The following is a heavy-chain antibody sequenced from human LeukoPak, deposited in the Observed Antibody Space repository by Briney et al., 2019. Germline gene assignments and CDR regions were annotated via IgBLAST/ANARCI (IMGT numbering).Heavy chain of an antibody. V-gene: IGHV6-1*01. CDR2: TYYRSKWYN. D-gene: IGHD2-15*01. J-gene: IGHJ3*02. CDR1: GDSVSSNSAA. Sequence: SQTLSLTCAISGDSVSSNSAAWNWIRQSPSRGLEWLGRTYYRSKWYNDYAVSVKSRITINPDTSKNQFSLQLNSVTPEDTAVYYCARGFRYCSGGSCYSDAFDIWGQGTMVTVSS. CDR3: ARGFRYCSGGSCYSDAFDI.